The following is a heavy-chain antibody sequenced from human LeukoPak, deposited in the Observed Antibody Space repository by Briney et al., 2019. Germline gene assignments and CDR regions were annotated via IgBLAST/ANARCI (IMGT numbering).Heavy chain of an antibody. D-gene: IGHD2-2*01. J-gene: IGHJ4*02. CDR1: GYTFTSYY. CDR2: INPSGGST. V-gene: IGHV1-46*01. Sequence: ASVKVSCKASGYTFTSYYMHWVRQAPGQGLEWMGIINPSGGSTSYAQKFQGRVTMTRDTSTSTVYMELSSLRSEDTAVYYCAREGIRIVVVPAAIWPLGYWGQGTLVTVSS. CDR3: AREGIRIVVVPAAIWPLGY.